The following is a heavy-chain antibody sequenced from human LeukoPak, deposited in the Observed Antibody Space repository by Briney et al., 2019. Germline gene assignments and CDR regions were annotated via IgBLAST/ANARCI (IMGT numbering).Heavy chain of an antibody. CDR3: ARDERYDSSGYPFDY. Sequence: ASVKVSWKASGYTFTSYYMHWVRQAPGQGLEWMGWINPNSGDTNYAQKFQGRVTMTRDTSISTAYMELSRLRSDDTAVYYCARDERYDSSGYPFDYWGQGTLVTVSS. D-gene: IGHD3-22*01. V-gene: IGHV1-2*02. CDR1: GYTFTSYY. J-gene: IGHJ4*02. CDR2: INPNSGDT.